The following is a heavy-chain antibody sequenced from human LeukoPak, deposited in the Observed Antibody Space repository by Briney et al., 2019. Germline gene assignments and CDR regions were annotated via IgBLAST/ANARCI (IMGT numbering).Heavy chain of an antibody. CDR2: INWNGGST. D-gene: IGHD1-7*01. CDR1: GFTFDDYG. V-gene: IGHV3-20*04. Sequence: PEGSLRLSCAASGFTFDDYGMTWVSQAPGKGLEWVSGINWNGGSTGYGDSVKGRFTISRDNTKNSLYLQMNSLRAEDTALFYCARFREGTTHFDYWGQGTLVTVSS. CDR3: ARFREGTTHFDY. J-gene: IGHJ4*02.